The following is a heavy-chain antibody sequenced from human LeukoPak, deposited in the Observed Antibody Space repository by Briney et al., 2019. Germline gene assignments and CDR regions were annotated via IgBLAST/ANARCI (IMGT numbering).Heavy chain of an antibody. Sequence: ASVKVSCKASGYTFTGYYMHWVRQAPGQGLEWMGWISPNSGGTNYAQKFQGRVTMTRDTSISTAYMELSSLRSDDTAVYYCASGVWFGDLHNFDYWGQGTLVTVSS. CDR1: GYTFTGYY. J-gene: IGHJ4*02. CDR2: ISPNSGGT. CDR3: ASGVWFGDLHNFDY. V-gene: IGHV1-2*02. D-gene: IGHD3-10*01.